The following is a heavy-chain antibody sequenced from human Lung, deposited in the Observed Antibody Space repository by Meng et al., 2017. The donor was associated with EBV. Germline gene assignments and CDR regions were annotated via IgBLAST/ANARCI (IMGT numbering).Heavy chain of an antibody. CDR2: SNENGRIT. J-gene: IGHJ4*02. D-gene: IGHD6-25*01. CDR1: GFNFSRYW. CDR3: SRDLAGSDDD. Sequence: QLVGSGGALIQPGGSLRLSCAASGFNFSRYWTHWVRQAPGKGLIWVSRSNENGRITDYADSVKGRFTISRDNTKNILYLQMNSLRVEYTAVYFCSRDLAGSDDDWGQGTLVTVSS. V-gene: IGHV3-74*01.